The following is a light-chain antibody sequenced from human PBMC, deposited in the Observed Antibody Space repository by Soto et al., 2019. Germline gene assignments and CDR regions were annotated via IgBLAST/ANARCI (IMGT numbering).Light chain of an antibody. Sequence: SVLTQPPSVSAAPGQTGTISCSGSSSNIGNYYVCWYQHLPGTAPKFLIYENDKRPSGIPDRFSGSKSGTSATLDITGLQTGDEADYYCAAWDGNLRAVVFGGGTKVTVL. V-gene: IGLV1-51*02. J-gene: IGLJ2*01. CDR2: END. CDR3: AAWDGNLRAVV. CDR1: SSNIGNYY.